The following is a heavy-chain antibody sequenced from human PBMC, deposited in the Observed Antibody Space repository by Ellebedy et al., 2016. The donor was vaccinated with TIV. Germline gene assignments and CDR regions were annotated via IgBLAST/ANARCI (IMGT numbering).Heavy chain of an antibody. CDR1: GITFSTYS. CDR2: ISVSSATI. V-gene: IGHV3-48*04. J-gene: IGHJ4*02. D-gene: IGHD5-24*01. CDR3: ARDGSRDGYNLDY. Sequence: GGSLRLXCGASGITFSTYSMNWVRQAPGKGLEWISYISVSSATIHYAESVKGRFTISRDNANNSLYLQMHSLRVEDTAVYYCARDGSRDGYNLDYWGQGALVTVSS.